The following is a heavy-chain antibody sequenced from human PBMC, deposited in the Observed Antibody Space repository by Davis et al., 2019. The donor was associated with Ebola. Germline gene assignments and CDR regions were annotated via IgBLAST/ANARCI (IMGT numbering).Heavy chain of an antibody. CDR2: IYYSRST. CDR1: GGSISSGSSY. CDR3: ARAGYGHIVGATGAFDI. J-gene: IGHJ3*02. D-gene: IGHD1-26*01. Sequence: PSETLSLTCTVSGGSISSGSSYWSWIRQHPGKGLEWIGYIYYSRSTYYNPSLKSRITISVDTPKNQFSLKLSSVTAADTAVYYCARAGYGHIVGATGAFDIWGQGTMVTVSS. V-gene: IGHV4-31*03.